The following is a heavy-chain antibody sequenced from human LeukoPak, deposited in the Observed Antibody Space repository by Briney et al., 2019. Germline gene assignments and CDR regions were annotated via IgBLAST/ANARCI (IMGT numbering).Heavy chain of an antibody. V-gene: IGHV4-38-2*01. D-gene: IGHD6-13*01. J-gene: IGHJ4*02. Sequence: PSETLSLTCAVSGYSISGAYYWCWIRHPPGKGLELIGSVYHTGSTYYNPSLKSRVTMSVDTSTNQFSLKLTSVTAADTAIYYRARAAAGSRYYFDYWGQGTLVTVYS. CDR2: VYHTGST. CDR3: ARAAAGSRYYFDY. CDR1: GYSISGAYY.